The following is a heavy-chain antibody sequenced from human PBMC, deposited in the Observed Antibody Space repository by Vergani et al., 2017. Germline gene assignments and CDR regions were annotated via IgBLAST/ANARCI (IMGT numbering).Heavy chain of an antibody. D-gene: IGHD6-19*01. CDR3: ARHSTVEWMVKLGWIDP. CDR2: IYYSGST. V-gene: IGHV4-39*01. J-gene: IGHJ5*02. CDR1: GASISSSNYY. Sequence: QLQLQESGPGLVKPSATLSLTCSVSGASISSSNYYWGWLRQPPGKGLEWIASIYYSGSTYYNPSLKSRVTISVDTSKNQFSLKLSSVTAADTAVYFRARHSTVEWMVKLGWIDPWGQGILVTVSS.